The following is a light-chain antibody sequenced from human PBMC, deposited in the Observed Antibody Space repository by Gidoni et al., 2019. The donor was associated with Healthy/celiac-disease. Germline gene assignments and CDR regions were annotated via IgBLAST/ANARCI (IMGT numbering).Light chain of an antibody. CDR3: QQLNSYPRT. J-gene: IGKJ2*01. Sequence: IQLTQSPSSLSASVGDRVTITCRASQGISSYLAWYQQKPGKAPKLLIDAASTLQSGVPSRFSGSGSGTDFTLTISSLQPEDFATYCCQQLNSYPRTFGQGTKLEIK. V-gene: IGKV1-9*01. CDR2: AAS. CDR1: QGISSY.